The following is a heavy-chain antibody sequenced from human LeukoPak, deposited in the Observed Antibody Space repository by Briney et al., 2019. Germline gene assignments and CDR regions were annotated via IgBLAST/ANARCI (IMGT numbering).Heavy chain of an antibody. Sequence: GASVKVSCKASGYTFTGYYTHWVRQAPGQGLEWMGWINPNSGGTNYAQKFQGRVTMTRDTSITTAYMELSSLRSDDTAVYYCATSPGYSSGWYRENWFDPWGQGTLVTVSS. CDR3: ATSPGYSSGWYRENWFDP. D-gene: IGHD6-19*01. J-gene: IGHJ5*02. CDR2: INPNSGGT. CDR1: GYTFTGYY. V-gene: IGHV1-2*02.